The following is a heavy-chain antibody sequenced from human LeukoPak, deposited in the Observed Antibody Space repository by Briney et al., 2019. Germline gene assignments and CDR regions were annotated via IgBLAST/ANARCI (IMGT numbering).Heavy chain of an antibody. V-gene: IGHV3-23*01. CDR1: ALTFSSYA. D-gene: IGHD6-19*01. CDR3: AKDSSSGYA. CDR2: ISGSGAST. Sequence: PGGSLRLSCAASALTFSSYAMSWVRQAPGKGLEWVSAISGSGASTYYADSVKGRFTISRDNSKNTLYLHMNSLRPDDTAVYYCAKDSSSGYAWGQGTLVTVSS. J-gene: IGHJ5*02.